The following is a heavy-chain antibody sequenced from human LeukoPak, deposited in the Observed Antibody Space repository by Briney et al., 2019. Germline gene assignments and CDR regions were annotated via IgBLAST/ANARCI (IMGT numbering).Heavy chain of an antibody. CDR2: INPSGGST. Sequence: ASVKVSCKASGYTFTSYYIHWVRQAPGQGLEWMGIINPSGGSTGYAQKLQDRVTMTRDTSTSTVYMELSSLRSEDTAVYYCARELVATTDVFDYWGQGTLVTVSS. CDR1: GYTFTSYY. V-gene: IGHV1-46*01. CDR3: ARELVATTDVFDY. J-gene: IGHJ4*02. D-gene: IGHD5-12*01.